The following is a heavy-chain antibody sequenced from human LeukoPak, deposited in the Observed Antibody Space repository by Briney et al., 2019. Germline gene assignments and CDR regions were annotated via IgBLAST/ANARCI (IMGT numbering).Heavy chain of an antibody. Sequence: SETLSLTCTVSGGSISSSSYYWSWIRQPPGKGLEWIGYIYYSRSTNYNPSLKSRVTISVDTSKNQFSLKLSSVTAADTAVYYCARAPDYYDSSGCTHRTGFDYWGQGTLVTVSS. D-gene: IGHD3-22*01. V-gene: IGHV4-61*01. CDR2: IYYSRST. CDR3: ARAPDYYDSSGCTHRTGFDY. CDR1: GGSISSSSYY. J-gene: IGHJ4*02.